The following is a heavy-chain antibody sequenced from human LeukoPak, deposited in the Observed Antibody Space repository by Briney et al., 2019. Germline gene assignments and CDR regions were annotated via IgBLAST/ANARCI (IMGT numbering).Heavy chain of an antibody. D-gene: IGHD3-10*01. V-gene: IGHV4-59*08. CDR2: IYYSGST. J-gene: IGHJ4*02. Sequence: SETLSLTCTVSGGSISSFYWSWIRQPPEKGLEWIGYIYYSGSTNYNPSLKSRVTISVDTTQNQFSLKLSSVTAADTAVYYCARHDYGSGSYYNTGFNYWARGPLVTVSS. CDR1: GGSISSFY. CDR3: ARHDYGSGSYYNTGFNY.